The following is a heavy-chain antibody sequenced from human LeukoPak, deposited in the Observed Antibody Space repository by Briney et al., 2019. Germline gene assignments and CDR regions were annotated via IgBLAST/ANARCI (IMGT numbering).Heavy chain of an antibody. Sequence: PGGSLRLSCAASGFTFSSSAMSWVRQSPGKGLEWVSAISGSGGSTYYADSVKGRFTISRDNSRDTLYLQMNSLRAEDTAVYYCAKGYYDYVWGSYYFDYWGQGTLVTVSS. CDR3: AKGYYDYVWGSYYFDY. V-gene: IGHV3-23*01. CDR1: GFTFSSSA. D-gene: IGHD3-16*01. CDR2: ISGSGGST. J-gene: IGHJ4*02.